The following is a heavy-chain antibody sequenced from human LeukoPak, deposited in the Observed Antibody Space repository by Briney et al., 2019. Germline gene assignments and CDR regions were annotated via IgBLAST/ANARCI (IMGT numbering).Heavy chain of an antibody. V-gene: IGHV4-34*01. D-gene: IGHD6-13*01. CDR1: GGSFSGYY. J-gene: IGHJ4*02. Sequence: SETLSLTCAVYGGSFSGYYWSWIGQPPGKGLEWIGEMNHSGSTNYNPSLESRVTISVDTSKNQFSLKLSSVTAADTAVYYCARGAQYSSSWYDYWGQGTLVTVSS. CDR2: MNHSGST. CDR3: ARGAQYSSSWYDY.